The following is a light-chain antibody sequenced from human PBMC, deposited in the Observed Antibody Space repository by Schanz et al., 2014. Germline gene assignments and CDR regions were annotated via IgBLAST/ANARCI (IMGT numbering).Light chain of an antibody. Sequence: EIVLTQSPGTLSLSPGERATLSCRASQSVSSSYLAWYQQKPGQAPRLLIYGASNRATGIPDRFSGSGSGTEFTLTISSLQSEDFAVYFCHHYNNWGAFGQGTKVEIK. CDR2: GAS. CDR3: HHYNNWGA. J-gene: IGKJ1*01. V-gene: IGKV3-20*01. CDR1: QSVSSSY.